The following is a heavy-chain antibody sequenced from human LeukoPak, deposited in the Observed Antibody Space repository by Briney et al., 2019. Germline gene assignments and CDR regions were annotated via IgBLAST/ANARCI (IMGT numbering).Heavy chain of an antibody. D-gene: IGHD6-19*01. CDR1: GYXFTSYY. CDR3: ARGGSGWYLLDWFDP. Sequence: ASVKVSCKASGYXFTSYYMHWVRQAPGQGREWLGLINPSGGSTSYAQKFQGRVTMTRDTSTSTVYMELSTLRSEDTAVYYCARGGSGWYLLDWFDPWGQGTLVTVSS. V-gene: IGHV1-46*01. J-gene: IGHJ5*02. CDR2: INPSGGST.